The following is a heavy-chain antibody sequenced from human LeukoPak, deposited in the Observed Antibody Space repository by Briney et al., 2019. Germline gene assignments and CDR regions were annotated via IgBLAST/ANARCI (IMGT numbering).Heavy chain of an antibody. D-gene: IGHD3-10*01. V-gene: IGHV5-51*01. CDR2: IYPGDSDT. Sequence: GESLKISCKGSGYSFTSYWIGWVRQMPGKGLEWMGIIYPGDSDTRYSPSFQGQVTIPADKSISTAYLQWSSLKASDTAMYYCARHVSAVRGVRRWDWFDPWGQGTLVTVSS. J-gene: IGHJ5*02. CDR3: ARHVSAVRGVRRWDWFDP. CDR1: GYSFTSYW.